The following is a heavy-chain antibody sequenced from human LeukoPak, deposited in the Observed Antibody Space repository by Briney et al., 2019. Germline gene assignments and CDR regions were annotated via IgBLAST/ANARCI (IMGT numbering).Heavy chain of an antibody. CDR1: GGSISSGSYY. Sequence: PSETLSLTCTVSGGSISSGSYYWSWLRQPAGKGLEWIVRIYASGSTNYHPSLKSRVTISLDTSKNQFSLKLSSVTAADTAVYYCARGRSSVRYMDVWGKGTTVTVSS. CDR2: IYASGST. CDR3: ARGRSSVRYMDV. J-gene: IGHJ6*03. D-gene: IGHD6-13*01. V-gene: IGHV4-61*02.